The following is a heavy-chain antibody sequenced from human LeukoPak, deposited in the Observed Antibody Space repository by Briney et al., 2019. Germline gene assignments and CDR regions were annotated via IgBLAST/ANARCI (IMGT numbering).Heavy chain of an antibody. CDR3: ARETPRSSGWYLSPGDAFDI. D-gene: IGHD6-19*01. V-gene: IGHV4-4*02. CDR2: IYHSGST. Sequence: PSETLSLTCAVSGGSISSSNWWSWVRQPPGKGLEWIGEIYHSGSTNYNPSLKSRVTISVDKSKNQFSLKLSSVTAADTAVYYCARETPRSSGWYLSPGDAFDIWGRGTMVTVSS. CDR1: GGSISSSNW. J-gene: IGHJ3*02.